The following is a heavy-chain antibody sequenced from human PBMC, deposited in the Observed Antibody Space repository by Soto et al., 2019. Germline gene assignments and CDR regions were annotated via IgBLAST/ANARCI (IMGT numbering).Heavy chain of an antibody. CDR1: GFTFTSAA. CDR3: AADASDSSGSEFHFDY. V-gene: IGHV1-58*01. D-gene: IGHD3-22*01. Sequence: SVKVSSKASGFTFTSAAVQWVRRARGQRIEWMGWVVVGSGNTNYAQKFQERVTITRDMSTSTAYMELSSLRSEATAVYYFAADASDSSGSEFHFDYWGQGTLVTVSS. J-gene: IGHJ4*02. CDR2: VVVGSGNT.